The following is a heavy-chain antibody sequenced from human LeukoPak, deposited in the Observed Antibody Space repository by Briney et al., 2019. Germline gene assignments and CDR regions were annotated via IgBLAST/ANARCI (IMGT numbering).Heavy chain of an antibody. J-gene: IGHJ4*02. CDR1: GFTFSSYA. D-gene: IGHD3-22*01. CDR2: ISYDGSNK. V-gene: IGHV3-30*01. Sequence: PGGSLRLSCAASGFTFSSYAMHWVRQAPGKGLEWVAVISYDGSNKYYADSVKGRFTIPRDNSKNTLYLQMNSLRAEDTAVYYCARDVDYYDSSGPGDYWGQGTLVTVSS. CDR3: ARDVDYYDSSGPGDY.